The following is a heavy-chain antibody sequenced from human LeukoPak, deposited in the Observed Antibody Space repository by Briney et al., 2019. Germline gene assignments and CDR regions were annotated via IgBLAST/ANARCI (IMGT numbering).Heavy chain of an antibody. V-gene: IGHV1-2*06. D-gene: IGHD3-22*01. Sequence: ASVKVSCKASGYTFTGYYMHWVRQAPGQGLEWMGRINPNSGGTNYAQKFQGRVTMTRDTSISTACMELSRLRSDDTAVYYCAREGYYDSSGYFDYWGQGTLVTVSS. CDR3: AREGYYDSSGYFDY. CDR1: GYTFTGYY. CDR2: INPNSGGT. J-gene: IGHJ4*02.